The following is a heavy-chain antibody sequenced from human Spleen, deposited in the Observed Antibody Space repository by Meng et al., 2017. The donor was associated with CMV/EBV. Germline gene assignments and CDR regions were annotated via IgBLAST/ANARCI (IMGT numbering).Heavy chain of an antibody. V-gene: IGHV3-23*01. CDR2: ISGSGGST. D-gene: IGHD6-13*01. CDR1: GFTFSSYA. Sequence: GGSLRLSCAASGFTFSSYAMSWVRQAPGKGLEWVSAISGSGGSTYYADSVKGRFTISRDNSKNTLYLQMNSLRAEDTAVYYCAKDRAGIAAAGRPLPYYFDYWGQGTLVTVSS. J-gene: IGHJ4*02. CDR3: AKDRAGIAAAGRPLPYYFDY.